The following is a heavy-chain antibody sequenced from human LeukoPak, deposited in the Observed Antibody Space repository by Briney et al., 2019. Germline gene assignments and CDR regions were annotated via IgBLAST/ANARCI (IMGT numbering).Heavy chain of an antibody. CDR1: GGTFSSYA. Sequence: ASVKVSCKASGGTFSSYAISWVRQAPGQGLAWMGGIIPIFGTANYAQKFQGRVTITAYESTSTAYMELSSLRSEDTAVYYCARAGDGSGSYYNRYYYYGMDVWGQGTTVTVSS. CDR2: IIPIFGTA. CDR3: ARAGDGSGSYYNRYYYYGMDV. V-gene: IGHV1-69*01. J-gene: IGHJ6*02. D-gene: IGHD3-10*01.